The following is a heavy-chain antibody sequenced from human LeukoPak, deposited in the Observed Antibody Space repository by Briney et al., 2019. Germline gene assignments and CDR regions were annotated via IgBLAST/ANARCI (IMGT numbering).Heavy chain of an antibody. CDR3: ARRYCSGGTCYFDY. V-gene: IGHV3-74*03. CDR2: INSDESLT. Sequence: GGSLRLSCAASGFTLSNAYMSWVRQAPGKGLVWVSRINSDESLTTYADSVKGRFTISRDNAKNTLYLQMNSLRAEDTAVYYCARRYCSGGTCYFDYWGQGTLVTVSS. J-gene: IGHJ4*02. D-gene: IGHD2-15*01. CDR1: GFTLSNAY.